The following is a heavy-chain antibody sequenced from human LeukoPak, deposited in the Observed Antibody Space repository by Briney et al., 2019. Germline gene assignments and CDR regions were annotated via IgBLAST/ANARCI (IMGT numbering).Heavy chain of an antibody. CDR2: IKSKTDGGTT. CDR1: GFTFSNAW. Sequence: GGSLRLSCAASGFTFSNAWMSWVRQAPGKGLEWVGRIKSKTDGGTTDYAAPVKGRFTISRGDSKNTLYLQMNSLKTEDTAVYYCTTLGYCSGGSCYSDYWGQGTLVTVSS. CDR3: TTLGYCSGGSCYSDY. J-gene: IGHJ4*02. D-gene: IGHD2-15*01. V-gene: IGHV3-15*01.